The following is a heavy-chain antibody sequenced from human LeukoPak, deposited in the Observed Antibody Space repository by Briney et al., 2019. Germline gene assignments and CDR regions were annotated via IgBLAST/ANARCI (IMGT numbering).Heavy chain of an antibody. CDR2: IYYSGST. V-gene: IGHV4-59*08. Sequence: PSETLSHTCTVSGGSISSYYWSWIRQPPGKGLEWIGYIYYSGSTNYNPSLKSRVTISVDTSKNQFSLKLSSVTAADTAVYYCARFYSSSSQYYYYYGMDVWGQGTTVTVSS. CDR3: ARFYSSSSQYYYYYGMDV. D-gene: IGHD6-6*01. J-gene: IGHJ6*02. CDR1: GGSISSYY.